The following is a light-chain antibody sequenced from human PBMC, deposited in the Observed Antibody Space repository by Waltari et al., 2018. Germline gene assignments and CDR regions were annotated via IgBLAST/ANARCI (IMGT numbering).Light chain of an antibody. CDR1: SSDVGGYDY. CDR3: SSYTSSSTRV. CDR2: EVS. J-gene: IGLJ3*02. Sequence: QSALTQPASVSGSPGQSIPIPCTGTSSDVGGYDYVSWYQQHPGKAPQLMIYEVSTRPSGVANRFAGFKSGNTASLTISGLQAEDEADYYCSSYTSSSTRVFGGGTKLTVL. V-gene: IGLV2-14*01.